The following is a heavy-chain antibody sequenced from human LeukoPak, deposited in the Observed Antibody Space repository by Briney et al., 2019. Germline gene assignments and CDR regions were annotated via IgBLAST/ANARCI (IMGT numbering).Heavy chain of an antibody. CDR1: GFTFSGYS. Sequence: PGGSLRLSCAASGFTFSGYSMHWVRQAPGKGLEWVALISYDRNTKYYADSVKGRFTISRDNSKNTLYLQMDSLRAEDTAVYFCARAMMVVANLWGVYDYWGQGTLVTVSS. V-gene: IGHV3-30-3*01. CDR3: ARAMMVVANLWGVYDY. D-gene: IGHD3-22*01. J-gene: IGHJ4*02. CDR2: ISYDRNTK.